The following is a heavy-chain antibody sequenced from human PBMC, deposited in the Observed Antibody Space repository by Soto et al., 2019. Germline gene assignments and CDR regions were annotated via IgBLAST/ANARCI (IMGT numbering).Heavy chain of an antibody. CDR3: ARPQWLGHVGAFDI. J-gene: IGHJ3*02. CDR2: ISAYNGNT. Sequence: QVQLVQSGAEVKKPGASVKVSCKASGYTFTSYGISWVRQAPGQGLEWMGGISAYNGNTNYAQKLQGRVTMTTATSTSTAYMELRSLRSADTDVYYCARPQWLGHVGAFDIWGQGTMVTVSS. CDR1: GYTFTSYG. D-gene: IGHD6-19*01. V-gene: IGHV1-18*01.